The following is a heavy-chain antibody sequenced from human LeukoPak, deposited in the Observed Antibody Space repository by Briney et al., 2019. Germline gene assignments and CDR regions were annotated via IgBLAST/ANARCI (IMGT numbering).Heavy chain of an antibody. J-gene: IGHJ4*02. CDR2: ISAYNGNT. CDR3: ARGNQLPPSCGYDYGDY. V-gene: IGHV1-18*01. Sequence: ASVKVSCKASGYTFTSYGISWVRQAPGQGLEWMGWISAYNGNTNYAQKLQGRVTMTTDTSTSTAYMELRSLRSDDTAVYCCARGNQLPPSCGYDYGDYWGQGTLVTVSS. D-gene: IGHD5-12*01. CDR1: GYTFTSYG.